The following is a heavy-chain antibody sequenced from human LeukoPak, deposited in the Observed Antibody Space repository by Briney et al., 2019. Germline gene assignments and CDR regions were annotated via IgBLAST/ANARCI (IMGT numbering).Heavy chain of an antibody. J-gene: IGHJ4*02. CDR1: GYTFTSYD. CDR3: ARGAPAYYDILTGYYYFDY. Sequence: GASVKVSCKASGYTFTSYDINWVRQATGQGLEWMGWMNPNSGNTGYAQKFQGRVTMTRNTSISTAYMELSSLRSEDTAVYYWARGAPAYYDILTGYYYFDYWGQGTLVTVPS. CDR2: MNPNSGNT. V-gene: IGHV1-8*01. D-gene: IGHD3-9*01.